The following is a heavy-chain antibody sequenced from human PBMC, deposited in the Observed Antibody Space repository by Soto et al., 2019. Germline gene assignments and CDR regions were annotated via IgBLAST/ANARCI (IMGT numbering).Heavy chain of an antibody. Sequence: SETLSLTCAVSGGSISSSNWWSWVRQPPGKGLEWIGEIYHSGSTNYNPSLKSRVTISVDKSKNQFSLKLSSVTAADTAVYYCARIRTYDFYYYGMDVWGQGTTVTSP. D-gene: IGHD3-16*01. CDR2: IYHSGST. CDR3: ARIRTYDFYYYGMDV. J-gene: IGHJ6*02. CDR1: GGSISSSNW. V-gene: IGHV4-4*02.